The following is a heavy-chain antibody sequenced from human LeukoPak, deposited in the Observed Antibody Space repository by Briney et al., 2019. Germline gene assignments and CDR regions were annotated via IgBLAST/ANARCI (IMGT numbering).Heavy chain of an antibody. D-gene: IGHD3-9*01. V-gene: IGHV4-39*01. CDR1: GVSICNSSYY. J-gene: IGHJ4*02. Sequence: SETLSLTCTVSGVSICNSSYYWGWIRQPPGKGLEWIGAIYYSGSTCFNPSLKSRVTMSVDTSDTQFFLKLGSVSALNPAVNSSARQYYDILTGYPYFFDYWGQGTLVTVSS. CDR3: ARQYYDILTGYPYFFDY. CDR2: IYYSGST.